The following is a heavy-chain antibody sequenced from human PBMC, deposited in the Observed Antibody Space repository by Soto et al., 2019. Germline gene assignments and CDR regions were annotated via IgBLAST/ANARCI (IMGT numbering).Heavy chain of an antibody. Sequence: SETLSLTCTVSGGSISSGDYYWSWIRQPPGKGLEWIGYIYYSGSTYYNPSLKSRVTISVDTSKNQFSLKLSSVTAADTAVYYCARDRREELVHGLWGQGTLVTVSS. D-gene: IGHD6-6*01. V-gene: IGHV4-30-4*01. CDR1: GGSISSGDYY. J-gene: IGHJ4*02. CDR2: IYYSGST. CDR3: ARDRREELVHGL.